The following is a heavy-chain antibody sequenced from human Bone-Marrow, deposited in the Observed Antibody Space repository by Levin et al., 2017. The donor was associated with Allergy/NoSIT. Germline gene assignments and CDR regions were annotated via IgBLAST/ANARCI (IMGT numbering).Heavy chain of an antibody. V-gene: IGHV3-48*02. CDR3: ARVGYSYVYFYCGMDV. CDR2: ISGGSSGTI. D-gene: IGHD5-18*01. J-gene: IGHJ6*02. Sequence: PGGSLRLSCAASGFTFSRFTMTWVRQTPGKGLEWLSHISGGSSGTIYYADSVKGRFTISRDNAKNSLYLQMNNLRDEDTAVYYCARVGYSYVYFYCGMDVWGQGTAVTVSS. CDR1: GFTFSRFT.